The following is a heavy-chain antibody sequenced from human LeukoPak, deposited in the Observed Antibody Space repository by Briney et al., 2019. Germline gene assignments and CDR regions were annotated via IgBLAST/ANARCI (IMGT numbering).Heavy chain of an antibody. D-gene: IGHD6-19*01. V-gene: IGHV3-11*04. Sequence: GGSLRLSCAASGFTFSDYYMNWIRQAPGKGLEWVSYISSSGSTIYYADSVKGRFTISRDNAKNSLYLQMNSLRAEDTAVYYCARDSSGWYHWFNPWGQGTLVTVSS. CDR2: ISSSGSTI. CDR3: ARDSSGWYHWFNP. CDR1: GFTFSDYY. J-gene: IGHJ5*02.